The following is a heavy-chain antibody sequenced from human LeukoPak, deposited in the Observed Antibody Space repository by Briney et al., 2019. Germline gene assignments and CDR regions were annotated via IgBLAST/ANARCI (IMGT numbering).Heavy chain of an antibody. CDR3: ARRAMVGTAYYFDY. CDR2: IYYSGST. D-gene: IGHD2-15*01. J-gene: IGHJ4*02. V-gene: IGHV4-39*01. Sequence: SETLSLTCSVSGGSISSSSYYWGWIRQPPGKGLEWIGTIYYSGSTYYNPSLKSRVIISLDTSKNQFSLKLTSVTAADTAVYYCARRAMVGTAYYFDYWGQGTLVTVSS. CDR1: GGSISSSSYY.